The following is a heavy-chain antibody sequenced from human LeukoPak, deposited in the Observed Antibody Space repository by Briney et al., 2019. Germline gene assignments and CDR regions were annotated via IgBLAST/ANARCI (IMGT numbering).Heavy chain of an antibody. CDR3: AKDYDFWSGYYGV. J-gene: IGHJ6*02. V-gene: IGHV3-23*01. D-gene: IGHD3-3*01. Sequence: PGGSLRLSCAASGFTFSSYAMGWVRQAPGKGLEWVSAISGSGGSTYYADSVKGRFTISRDNSKNTLYLQMNSLRAEDTAVYYCAKDYDFWSGYYGVWGQGTTVTVSS. CDR1: GFTFSSYA. CDR2: ISGSGGST.